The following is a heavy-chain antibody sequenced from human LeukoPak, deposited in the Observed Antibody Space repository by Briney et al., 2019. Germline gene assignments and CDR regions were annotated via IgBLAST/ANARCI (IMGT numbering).Heavy chain of an antibody. D-gene: IGHD6-13*01. Sequence: ASVTVSCKSSGYTFTSYGISLVRQAPGPGREWMGWICAYNGNTNHAQKLQGRVTMTTDTSTSTDYMELRSLRSDDTAACYCARETMAPQYSSSWYARGYWGQGTLVTVSS. CDR3: ARETMAPQYSSSWYARGY. CDR1: GYTFTSYG. CDR2: ICAYNGNT. J-gene: IGHJ4*02. V-gene: IGHV1-18*04.